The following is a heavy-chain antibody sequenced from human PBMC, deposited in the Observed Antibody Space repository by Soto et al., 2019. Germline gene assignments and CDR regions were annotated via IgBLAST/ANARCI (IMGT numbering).Heavy chain of an antibody. J-gene: IGHJ6*02. Sequence: GASVKVSCKASGYTFTSYGISWVRQAPGQGLEWMGWISAYNGNTNYAQKLQGRVTMTTDTSTSTAYMELRSLRSDDTAVYYCARGTPIAAAGIGYGMDVWGQGTTVTVSS. CDR1: GYTFTSYG. D-gene: IGHD6-13*01. V-gene: IGHV1-18*01. CDR3: ARGTPIAAAGIGYGMDV. CDR2: ISAYNGNT.